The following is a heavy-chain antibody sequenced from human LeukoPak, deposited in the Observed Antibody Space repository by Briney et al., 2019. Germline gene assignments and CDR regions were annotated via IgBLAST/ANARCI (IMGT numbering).Heavy chain of an antibody. D-gene: IGHD3-22*01. J-gene: IGHJ3*01. CDR3: VRDLWRQIVFGAFDV. V-gene: IGHV1-18*01. CDR1: GGTFSSYA. Sequence: GASVKVSCKASGGTFSSYAISWVRLAPGQGLEWMGWISTYNGDTNYAQNLQGRFTMTTDTSTDTAYMELRSLTSDDTAVYFCVRDLWRQIVFGAFDVWGQGTVVTVSS. CDR2: ISTYNGDT.